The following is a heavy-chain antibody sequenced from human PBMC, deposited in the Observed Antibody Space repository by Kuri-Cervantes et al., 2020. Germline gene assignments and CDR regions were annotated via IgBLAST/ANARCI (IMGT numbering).Heavy chain of an antibody. J-gene: IGHJ4*02. D-gene: IGHD2-21*02. CDR1: GFTFSSYA. CDR3: ARDLGAYCGGDCYQGFDS. CDR2: IPGSSSYI. Sequence: GESLKISCAASGFTFSSYAMHWVRQAPGKGLEWLSSIPGSSSYIYYADSVKGRFTISRDNTKKSLFLQMDSLRAEDTAVYYCARDLGAYCGGDCYQGFDSWGQGTLVTVSS. V-gene: IGHV3-21*03.